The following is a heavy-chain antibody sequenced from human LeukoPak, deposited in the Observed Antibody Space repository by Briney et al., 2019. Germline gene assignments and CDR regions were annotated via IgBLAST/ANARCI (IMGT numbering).Heavy chain of an antibody. V-gene: IGHV1-2*02. D-gene: IGHD3-22*01. CDR3: ARVEGGWDSSGYYFEYFQH. Sequence: ASVKVSCKASGYTFTGYYMHWVRQATGQGLEWMGWINPNSGGTNYAQKFQGRVTMTRDTSISTAYMELSRLRSDDTAVYYCARVEGGWDSSGYYFEYFQHWGQGTLVTVSS. CDR1: GYTFTGYY. J-gene: IGHJ1*01. CDR2: INPNSGGT.